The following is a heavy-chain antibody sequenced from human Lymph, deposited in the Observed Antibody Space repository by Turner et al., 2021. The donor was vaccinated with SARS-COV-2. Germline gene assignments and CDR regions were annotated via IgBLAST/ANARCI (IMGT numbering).Heavy chain of an antibody. CDR1: GHTFSSYT. CDR2: ISGSSSYI. J-gene: IGHJ4*02. D-gene: IGHD6-19*01. V-gene: IGHV3-21*01. CDR3: ARGGRPLWQWLGLWNFDY. Sequence: EVHLVVSGGGLVKPGGSVSPSCAAPGHTFSSYTMNWVRQAPGKGLEWVSFISGSSSYIYYAESVKGRVTMSRDNAKNSLYLQMNSLRADDTAVYYCARGGRPLWQWLGLWNFDYWGQGTLVTVSS.